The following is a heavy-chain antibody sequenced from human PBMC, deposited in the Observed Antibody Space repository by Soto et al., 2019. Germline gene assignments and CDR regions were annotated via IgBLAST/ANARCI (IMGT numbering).Heavy chain of an antibody. CDR2: IYHSGST. CDR1: GGSISSGGYS. J-gene: IGHJ3*02. CDR3: ARGDYYDSSGPGAFDI. V-gene: IGHV4-30-2*01. D-gene: IGHD3-22*01. Sequence: SETLSLTCAVSGGSISSGGYSWSWIRQPPGKGLEWIGYIYHSGSTYYNPSLKSRVTISVDRSKNQFSLKLSSVTVADTAVYYCARGDYYDSSGPGAFDIWGQGTMVTVSS.